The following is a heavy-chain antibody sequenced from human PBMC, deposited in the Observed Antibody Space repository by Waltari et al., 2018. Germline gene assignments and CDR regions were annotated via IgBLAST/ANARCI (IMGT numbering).Heavy chain of an antibody. V-gene: IGHV3-30*02. D-gene: IGHD3-3*01. J-gene: IGHJ3*02. CDR2: IRYDGSNK. Sequence: QAQLVESGGGVVQPGGSLRLSWGASGFTFRNYGMHWVRQAPGKGLEWVAFIRYDGSNKYYADSVQGRFSISRDNSKNTLYLQMNSLRVEDTAVYYCAKDQQLRFLEWLSPDGLDIWGQGTMVTVSS. CDR1: GFTFRNYG. CDR3: AKDQQLRFLEWLSPDGLDI.